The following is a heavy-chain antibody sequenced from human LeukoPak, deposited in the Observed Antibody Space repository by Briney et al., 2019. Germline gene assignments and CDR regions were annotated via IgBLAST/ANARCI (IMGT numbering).Heavy chain of an antibody. D-gene: IGHD3-3*01. CDR1: GGSFSGYY. V-gene: IGHV4-34*01. CDR3: ARRFFTILGAGPRPVNYFDY. Sequence: SETLSLTCAVYGGSFSGYYWSWIRQPPGKGLEWIGEINHSGSTNYNPSLKSRVTISVDTSKNQFSLKLSSVTAADTAVYYCARRFFTILGAGPRPVNYFDYWGQGTLVTVSS. J-gene: IGHJ4*02. CDR2: INHSGST.